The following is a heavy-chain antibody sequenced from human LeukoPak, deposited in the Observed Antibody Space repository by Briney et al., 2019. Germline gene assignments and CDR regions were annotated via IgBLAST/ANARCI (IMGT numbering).Heavy chain of an antibody. Sequence: GGSLRLSCAASGFTFSTYDFHWVRQVTGKGLQWVSAIGAGSDTYYQDSVRGRFTISRENAKNSLYLQMNSLTVGDTAVYYCAREDSTRSGVRELDYWGQGILVTVSS. J-gene: IGHJ4*02. D-gene: IGHD3-10*01. CDR1: GFTFSTYD. CDR2: IGAGSDT. V-gene: IGHV3-13*01. CDR3: AREDSTRSGVRELDY.